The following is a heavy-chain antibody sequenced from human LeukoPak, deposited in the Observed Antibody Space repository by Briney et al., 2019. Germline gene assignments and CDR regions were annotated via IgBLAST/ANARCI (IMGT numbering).Heavy chain of an antibody. CDR3: ARGVAAAGNPN. CDR1: GFTFSSYA. V-gene: IGHV3-23*01. CDR2: ISGSGGST. J-gene: IGHJ4*02. D-gene: IGHD6-13*01. Sequence: PGGSLRLSCAASGFTFSSYAMSWVRQAPGKGLEWVSAISGSGGSTYYADSVKGRFTISRDNSKNTLYLHMNSLRAEDTAVYYCARGVAAAGNPNWGQGTLVTVSS.